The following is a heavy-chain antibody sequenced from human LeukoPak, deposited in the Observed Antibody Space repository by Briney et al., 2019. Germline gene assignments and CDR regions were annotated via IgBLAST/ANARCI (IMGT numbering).Heavy chain of an antibody. Sequence: GESLKISFKGSGYSFTSYWIGWVRQMPGEGLEWMGIIYPGDSDTRYSPSFQGQVTIPADKSISTAYLQWSSLKASDTAMYYCARQAYGSGASNDYSGQGTLVTVSS. D-gene: IGHD3-10*01. CDR1: GYSFTSYW. J-gene: IGHJ4*02. CDR2: IYPGDSDT. V-gene: IGHV5-51*01. CDR3: ARQAYGSGASNDY.